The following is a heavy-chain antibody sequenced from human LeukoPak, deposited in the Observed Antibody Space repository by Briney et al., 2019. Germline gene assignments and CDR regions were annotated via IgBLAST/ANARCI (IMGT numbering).Heavy chain of an antibody. Sequence: SETLSLTCTVSGYSTSSGYYWGWIRQPPGKGLEWIGSIYHSGSTYYNPSLKSRVTISVDTSKNQFSLKLRSVTAADTAVYYCARDGAADTAMVKGNWFDPWGQGTLVTVSS. J-gene: IGHJ5*02. CDR1: GYSTSSGYY. CDR2: IYHSGST. CDR3: ARDGAADTAMVKGNWFDP. V-gene: IGHV4-38-2*02. D-gene: IGHD5-18*01.